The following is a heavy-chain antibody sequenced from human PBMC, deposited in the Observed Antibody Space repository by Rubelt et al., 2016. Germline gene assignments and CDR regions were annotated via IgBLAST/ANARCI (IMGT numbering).Heavy chain of an antibody. J-gene: IGHJ5*02. Sequence: QVQLVQSGAEVKKPGSSVKVSCKASGGTFSSYAISWVRQAPGQGLEWMGGIIPIFGTANYDKKFQGRGTITADESTSTAYMGRSSLRSEDTAVYYCAREQQLVGGWFDPWGQGTLVTVSS. V-gene: IGHV1-69*01. D-gene: IGHD6-13*01. CDR1: GGTFSSYA. CDR2: IIPIFGTA. CDR3: AREQQLVGGWFDP.